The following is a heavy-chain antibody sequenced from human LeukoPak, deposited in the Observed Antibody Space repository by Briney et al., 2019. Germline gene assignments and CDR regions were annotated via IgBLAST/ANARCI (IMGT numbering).Heavy chain of an antibody. D-gene: IGHD3-3*01. CDR2: ISAYNGDT. CDR3: ARNFSNFWSGYKSLHYYYGMDV. Sequence: ASVKVSCKASGYTFTDYGINWVRPAPGQGLAWMGWISAYNGDTNYAEKLQDRVTMTTDTSTTTAYMELKRLRSADTAVYYCARNFSNFWSGYKSLHYYYGMDVWGQGTTVTVSS. J-gene: IGHJ6*02. CDR1: GYTFTDYG. V-gene: IGHV1-18*01.